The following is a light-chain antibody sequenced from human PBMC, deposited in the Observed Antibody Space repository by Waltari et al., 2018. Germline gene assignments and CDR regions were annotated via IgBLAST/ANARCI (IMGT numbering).Light chain of an antibody. CDR2: STT. CDR1: AGAVTSGNY. V-gene: IGLV7-43*01. J-gene: IGLJ3*02. CDR3: LLYDGSDQV. Sequence: QTVVTQEPSLPVSPGGAVTLTCSSSAGAVTSGNYPNWIQQKPGQVPRSLIHSTTNRHSWTPARFSGSLLGGKAALTLSGVQPEDEAEYYCLLYDGSDQVFGGGTKLTVL.